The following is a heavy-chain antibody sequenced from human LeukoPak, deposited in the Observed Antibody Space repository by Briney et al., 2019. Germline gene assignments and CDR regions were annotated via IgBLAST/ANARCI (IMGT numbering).Heavy chain of an antibody. J-gene: IGHJ4*02. Sequence: SVKVSCKASGGTFSSNAISWVRQAPGQGLEWMGGIIPIFGTANYAQKFQGRVTITTDESTSTAYMELSSLRSEDTAVYYCARDPAYYDSSGYYRDYWGQGTLVTVSS. CDR1: GGTFSSNA. D-gene: IGHD3-22*01. CDR3: ARDPAYYDSSGYYRDY. CDR2: IIPIFGTA. V-gene: IGHV1-69*05.